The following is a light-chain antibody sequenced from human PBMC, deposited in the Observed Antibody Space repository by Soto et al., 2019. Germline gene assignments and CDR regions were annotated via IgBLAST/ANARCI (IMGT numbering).Light chain of an antibody. CDR3: QQYNSYPWT. CDR1: QSLSSW. V-gene: IGKV1-5*01. CDR2: DAS. Sequence: DIQMTQSPSTLSASVGDRVTITCRASQSLSSWLAWYQQKPGKAPKPLIYDASSLESGVPSRFSGSGSGTEFTLTISSLQPDDFATYDCQQYNSYPWTFGQGTKVEIK. J-gene: IGKJ1*01.